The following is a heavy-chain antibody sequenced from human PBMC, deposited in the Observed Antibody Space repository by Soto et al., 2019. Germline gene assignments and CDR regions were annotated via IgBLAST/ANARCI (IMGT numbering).Heavy chain of an antibody. J-gene: IGHJ5*02. CDR2: INHSGST. Sequence: QVQLQQWGAGLLKPSETLSLTCAVYGGSFSGYYWSWIRQPPGKGLEWIGEINHSGSTNYNPSLKSRVTISVDTSKNQFPLKLSSVTAADTAVYYCAKLRRFDPWGQGTLVTVSS. V-gene: IGHV4-34*01. D-gene: IGHD4-17*01. CDR3: AKLRRFDP. CDR1: GGSFSGYY.